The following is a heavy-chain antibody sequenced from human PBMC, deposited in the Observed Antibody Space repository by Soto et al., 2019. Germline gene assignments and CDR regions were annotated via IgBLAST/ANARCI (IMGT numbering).Heavy chain of an antibody. CDR1: GFIFSGYG. D-gene: IGHD3-10*01. CDR2: IWYDESNK. V-gene: IGHV3-33*01. J-gene: IGHJ6*02. CDR3: ARDRGLGSYYVAMDV. Sequence: QVQLVESGGGVVQPGRSLRLSCAASGFIFSGYGMHWVRQAPGKGLEWVAVIWYDESNKYYADSVKGRFTISRDNSKNPVFLQTSSLRDEDTGVYYCARDRGLGSYYVAMDVWGQGTTVTVSS.